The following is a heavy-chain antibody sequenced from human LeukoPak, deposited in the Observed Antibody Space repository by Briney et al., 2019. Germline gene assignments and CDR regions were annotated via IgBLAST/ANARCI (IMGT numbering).Heavy chain of an antibody. CDR3: ARDLRITMVRGLARFDY. V-gene: IGHV1-18*04. CDR2: ISAYNGNT. Sequence: ASVKVSCKASGYTFTSYGISWVRQAPGQGLEWMGWISAYNGNTNYAQKLKGRVTMTTDTSTSTAYMELRSLRSDDTAVYYCARDLRITMVRGLARFDYWGQGTLVTVSS. D-gene: IGHD3-10*01. CDR1: GYTFTSYG. J-gene: IGHJ4*02.